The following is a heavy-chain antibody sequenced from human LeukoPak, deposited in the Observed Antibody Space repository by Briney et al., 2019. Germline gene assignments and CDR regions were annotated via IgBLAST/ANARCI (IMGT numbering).Heavy chain of an antibody. D-gene: IGHD4-17*01. Sequence: GGSLRLSCAASGFTFSSYEMNRVRQAPGKGLEWVSYISSSGSTIYYADSVKGRSTISRDNAKNSLYLQMNSLRAEDTAVYYCASFPTTVADDYFDYWGQGTLVTVSS. J-gene: IGHJ4*02. V-gene: IGHV3-48*03. CDR2: ISSSGSTI. CDR1: GFTFSSYE. CDR3: ASFPTTVADDYFDY.